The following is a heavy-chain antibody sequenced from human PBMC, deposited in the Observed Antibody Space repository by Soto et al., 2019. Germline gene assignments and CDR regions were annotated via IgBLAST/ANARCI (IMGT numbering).Heavy chain of an antibody. CDR3: ARESGDWPLNWFDP. Sequence: PAGSLGLACAACGFSLRIHWMHVVRQRPGEGLVWVSRITSDGKSKAYAESVKGRFAISRDNAKNTLYLQMNGLTAEDTAVYYCARESGDWPLNWFDPWAVGPLVTVSS. V-gene: IGHV3-74*01. CDR2: ITSDGKSK. CDR1: GFSLRIHW. D-gene: IGHD2-21*02. J-gene: IGHJ5*02.